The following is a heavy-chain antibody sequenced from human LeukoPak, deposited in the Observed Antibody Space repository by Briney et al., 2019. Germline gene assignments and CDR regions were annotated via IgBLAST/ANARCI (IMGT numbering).Heavy chain of an antibody. CDR3: AKGPYASAWFGEY. V-gene: IGHV3-23*01. CDR2: ISGSGGGT. CDR1: GFTFTSCA. J-gene: IGHJ4*02. Sequence: SEVSLRLSCTASGFTFTSCAMTWVRRAPGKGLEWVSAISGSGGGTFYADSVKGRFTVSRDNSKNTLYLQINRLRAEDTAVYYCAKGPYASAWFGEYWGQGTLVTVSS. D-gene: IGHD3-10*01.